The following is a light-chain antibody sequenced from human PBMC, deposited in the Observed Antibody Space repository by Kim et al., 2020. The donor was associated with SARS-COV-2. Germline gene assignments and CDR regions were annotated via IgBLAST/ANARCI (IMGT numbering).Light chain of an antibody. V-gene: IGKV3-20*01. CDR3: QQYGSSRT. Sequence: EIVLTQSPGTLSLSPGERATLSCRASQSVSSSDLAWYQQKPGQAPRLLIYGASSRATGIPDRFSGSGSGTDFSLTISRLEPEDFAVYYCQQYGSSRTFGQGTQLEI. CDR1: QSVSSSD. CDR2: GAS. J-gene: IGKJ2*02.